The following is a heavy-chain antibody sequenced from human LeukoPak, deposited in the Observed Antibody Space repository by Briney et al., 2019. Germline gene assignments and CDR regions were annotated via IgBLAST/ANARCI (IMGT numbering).Heavy chain of an antibody. J-gene: IGHJ4*02. CDR1: VFTFSDYY. V-gene: IGHV3-7*01. CDR2: IKQDGSEK. CDR3: ARDSAGNDY. Sequence: PGGSLRLSCAASVFTFSDYYMGWIRQAPGKGLEWVANIKQDGSEKYYVDSVKGRFTISRDNAKNSLYLQMNSLRAEDTAMYYCARDSAGNDYWGQGTLVTVSS. D-gene: IGHD6-13*01.